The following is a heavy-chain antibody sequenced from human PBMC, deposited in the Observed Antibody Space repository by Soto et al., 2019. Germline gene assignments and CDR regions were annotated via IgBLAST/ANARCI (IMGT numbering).Heavy chain of an antibody. CDR3: AREWWRFGVVPRVGLVH. Sequence: SETLSLTGAVSGGSINSSNWWTWVRQTPGQGLEWIGEIYPSGTTNYNPSLKTRVTISLDKSTNQFSLRLISVTAADTAVYYCAREWWRFGVVPRVGLVHWGQGSLVTVSS. V-gene: IGHV4-4*02. CDR2: IYPSGTT. J-gene: IGHJ5*02. CDR1: GGSINSSNW. D-gene: IGHD3-3*01.